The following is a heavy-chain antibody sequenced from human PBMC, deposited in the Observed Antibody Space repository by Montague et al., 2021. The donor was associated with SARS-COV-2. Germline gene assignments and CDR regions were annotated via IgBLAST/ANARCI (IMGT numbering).Heavy chain of an antibody. CDR1: GFTFSSYD. V-gene: IGHV3-13*01. CDR2: IGTAGDT. J-gene: IGHJ5*02. D-gene: IGHD5-12*01. Sequence: SLRLSCTASGFTFSSYDMYWVRQATGNGLEWVSAIGTAGDTYYPGSVKGRFTISRENAKNSLYLQMNSPRAGDTAVYYCARGGSGYDTWWFDPWGQGTLVTVSS. CDR3: ARGGSGYDTWWFDP.